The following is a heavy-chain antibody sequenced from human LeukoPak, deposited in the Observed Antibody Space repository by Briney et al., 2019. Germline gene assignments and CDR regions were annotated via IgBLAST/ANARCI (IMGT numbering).Heavy chain of an antibody. CDR2: IYHSGST. CDR1: GGSISSSNW. D-gene: IGHD6-19*01. Sequence: PSETLSLTCTVSGGSISSSNWWSWVRPPPGKGLEWIGEIYHSGSTNYNPSLKSRVTISVDKSKNQFSLKLSSVTAADTAVYYCARWSSDWENNYFDPWGQGILVTVSS. J-gene: IGHJ5*02. V-gene: IGHV4-4*02. CDR3: ARWSSDWENNYFDP.